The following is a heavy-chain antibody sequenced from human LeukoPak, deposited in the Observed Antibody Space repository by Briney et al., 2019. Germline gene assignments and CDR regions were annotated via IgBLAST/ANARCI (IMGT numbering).Heavy chain of an antibody. CDR1: GFTFSSYG. Sequence: GRSLRLSCGASGFTFSSYGMHWVRQAPGKGLEWVAVIWYDGSNKYYAASVKGRFTISRDTSKNTLFLQMSSLRAEDTAVYYCAKRGGTYSYYYYMDVWGKGTTVTVSS. J-gene: IGHJ6*03. CDR3: AKRGGTYSYYYYMDV. V-gene: IGHV3-33*03. CDR2: IWYDGSNK. D-gene: IGHD1-26*01.